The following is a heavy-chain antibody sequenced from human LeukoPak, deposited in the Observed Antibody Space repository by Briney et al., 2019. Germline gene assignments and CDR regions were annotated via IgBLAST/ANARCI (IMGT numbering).Heavy chain of an antibody. J-gene: IGHJ6*03. CDR2: FDPEDGET. V-gene: IGHV1-24*01. D-gene: IGHD2-2*01. Sequence: ASVKVSCKVSGYTLTELSMHWVRQAPGKGLEWMGGFDPEDGETIYAQKFQGRVTMTEDTSTDTAYMELSSLRSEDTAVYYCARGYCSSTSCSSGYYYYYYMDVWGKGTTVTVSS. CDR3: ARGYCSSTSCSSGYYYYYYMDV. CDR1: GYTLTELS.